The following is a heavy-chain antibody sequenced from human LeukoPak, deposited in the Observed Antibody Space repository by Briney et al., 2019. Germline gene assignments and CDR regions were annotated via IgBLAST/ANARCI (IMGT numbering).Heavy chain of an antibody. D-gene: IGHD2-21*01. CDR3: AGDILSRAYNWFDH. J-gene: IGHJ5*02. CDR1: VGAISEYT. Sequence: PSETLSLTSALPVGAISEYTWGSIRQPAGKGLEWIGRIYTSGSTNYNPSLKSRVTMSVDTSKNQFSLKLSSVTAADTAVYYCAGDILSRAYNWFDHWGQGILVTVSS. V-gene: IGHV4-4*07. CDR2: IYTSGST.